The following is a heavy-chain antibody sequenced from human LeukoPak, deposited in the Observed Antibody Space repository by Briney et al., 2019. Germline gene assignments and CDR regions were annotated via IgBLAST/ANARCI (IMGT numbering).Heavy chain of an antibody. CDR3: ARVSTGTTLWGAFDI. D-gene: IGHD4-17*01. V-gene: IGHV4-34*01. CDR2: SYHSAST. J-gene: IGHJ3*02. Sequence: PSETLSLTCAVYGGSFSGYYWSWIRQPPGKGLEWIGSSYHSASTFYNPSLKSRVSISFDAPTNQFSLKLNSVTAADTAIYYCARVSTGTTLWGAFDIWGQGTEVTVSS. CDR1: GGSFSGYY.